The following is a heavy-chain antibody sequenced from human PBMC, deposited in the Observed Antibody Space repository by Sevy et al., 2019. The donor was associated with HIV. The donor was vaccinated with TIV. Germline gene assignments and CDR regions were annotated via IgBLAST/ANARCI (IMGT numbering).Heavy chain of an antibody. CDR3: VKASDPVDYYDSARPLGY. CDR2: ISGAADRT. Sequence: GGSLRLSCAASGFIFGNYAMNWVRQAPGKGLEWISSISGAADRTHYADSVKGRFTISRDSSKNTLYLQMTSLRVEDTAVYYCVKASDPVDYYDSARPLGYWGQGTLVTVSS. CDR1: GFIFGNYA. D-gene: IGHD3-22*01. V-gene: IGHV3-23*01. J-gene: IGHJ4*02.